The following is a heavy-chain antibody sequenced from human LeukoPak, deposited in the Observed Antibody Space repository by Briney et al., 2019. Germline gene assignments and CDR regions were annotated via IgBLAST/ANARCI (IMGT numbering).Heavy chain of an antibody. Sequence: GGSLRLSCAASGFTFSNYWMSWVRQAPGKGLEWVANINQGGSEKYYVDSVEGRFTISRDNAENSLYLQMDSLRAEDTAVFYCARAATTGTVDYWGQGTLVTVSS. CDR2: INQGGSEK. J-gene: IGHJ4*02. CDR1: GFTFSNYW. CDR3: ARAATTGTVDY. D-gene: IGHD1-1*01. V-gene: IGHV3-7*01.